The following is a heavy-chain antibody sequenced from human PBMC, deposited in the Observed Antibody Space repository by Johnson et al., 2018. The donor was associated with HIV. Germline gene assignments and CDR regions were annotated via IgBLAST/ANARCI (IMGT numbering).Heavy chain of an antibody. CDR1: GFTFSSYG. CDR2: IRYDGSDK. J-gene: IGHJ3*02. CDR3: ARMGLTGAFDI. V-gene: IGHV3-30*02. Sequence: VQLVESGGGVVQPGGSLRLSCAASGFTFSSYGMHWVRQAPGKGLEWVAFIRYDGSDKHYADSVKGRFTISRDNSKNTLYLQMNSLRAEDTAVYYCARMGLTGAFDIWGQGTMVTVSS. D-gene: IGHD3-9*01.